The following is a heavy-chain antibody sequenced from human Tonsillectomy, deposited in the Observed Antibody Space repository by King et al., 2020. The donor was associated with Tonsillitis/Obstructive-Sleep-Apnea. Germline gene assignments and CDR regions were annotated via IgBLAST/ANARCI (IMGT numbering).Heavy chain of an antibody. Sequence: QLQESGPGLVKPSETLSLTCTVSGGSISSYYWSWIRQPPGKGLEWIGYIYYSGSTNYNPSLKSRVTISVDTSKNQFSLKLSSVTAAATAVYYCARLTIFGVVGMDVWGQGTTVTVSS. J-gene: IGHJ6*02. CDR1: GGSISSYY. CDR3: ARLTIFGVVGMDV. CDR2: IYYSGST. V-gene: IGHV4-59*08. D-gene: IGHD3-3*01.